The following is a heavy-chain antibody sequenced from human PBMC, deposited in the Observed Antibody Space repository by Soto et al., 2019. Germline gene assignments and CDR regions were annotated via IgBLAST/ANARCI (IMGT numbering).Heavy chain of an antibody. D-gene: IGHD6-19*01. J-gene: IGHJ4*02. Sequence: VQLVESGGGVVQSGMSLRLSCAASGFTFSDYAMHWVRQAPGKGLEWVAVVSHDGRNTDYADYVKGRFTISRDSSKKAVLLEMTSLRAEDTAVDYCAQVGHQWRGTSDFNYWGQGALVTVSS. V-gene: IGHV3-30*03. CDR3: AQVGHQWRGTSDFNY. CDR2: VSHDGRNT. CDR1: GFTFSDYA.